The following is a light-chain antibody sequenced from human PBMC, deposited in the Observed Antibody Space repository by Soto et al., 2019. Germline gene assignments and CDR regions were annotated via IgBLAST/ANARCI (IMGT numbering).Light chain of an antibody. CDR2: EVN. J-gene: IGLJ3*02. V-gene: IGLV2-23*02. Sequence: QSALTQPASVSGSPGQSITISCTGTSSDVGTYNLVSWYQQYPGKAPKLMIYEVNKRPSGVSNRFSGSKSGNTASLTVSGRQAEDEAEYYCCSKAGSSTLVLGGGTKLTVL. CDR1: SSDVGTYNL. CDR3: CSKAGSSTLV.